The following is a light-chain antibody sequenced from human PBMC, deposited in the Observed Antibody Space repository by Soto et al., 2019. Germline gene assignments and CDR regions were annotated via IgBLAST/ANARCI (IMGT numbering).Light chain of an antibody. J-gene: IGKJ1*01. V-gene: IGKV3-20*01. CDR3: QQHVSSPIT. CDR2: DAS. Sequence: EIVLTQSPATLSLSPGERAPLSCRASQSVSSYLAWYQQKPGQAPRLLIYDASNRATGIPDRFSGSGSGTDFTLTISRLEPEDFAVYYCQQHVSSPITFGQGTKVDI. CDR1: QSVSSY.